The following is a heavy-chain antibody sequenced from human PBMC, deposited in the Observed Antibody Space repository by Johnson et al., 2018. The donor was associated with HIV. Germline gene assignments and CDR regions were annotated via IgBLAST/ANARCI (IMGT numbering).Heavy chain of an antibody. CDR1: GLSFSNFG. CDR3: AKGGYNWKFDGFDI. CDR2: ISYDGSDK. J-gene: IGHJ3*02. D-gene: IGHD1-20*01. V-gene: IGHV3-30*18. Sequence: VQLVESGGGVVQPGKSLTLSCVVSGLSFSNFGIHWVRQAPGKGPEWVAVISYDGSDKYFADSVKGRFTIFRANSKNTLYLQLNSLRAEDTAVYYCAKGGYNWKFDGFDIWGQGTMVTVSS.